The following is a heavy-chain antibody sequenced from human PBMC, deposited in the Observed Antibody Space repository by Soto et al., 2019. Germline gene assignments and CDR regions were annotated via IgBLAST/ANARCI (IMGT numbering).Heavy chain of an antibody. CDR3: ARRGDFWSGSTQVGVNYVMDV. D-gene: IGHD3-3*01. J-gene: IGHJ6*04. CDR1: AYSFTGFW. CDR2: IYPDDSDT. Sequence: GDSLKISCLASAYSFTGFWIGWARQLPGKGLEWMGSIYPDDSDTNYSPSFQGQVTISADKSINTAYLQWSSLKASDTAMYFCARRGDFWSGSTQVGVNYVMDVWGKGPTVSVSS. V-gene: IGHV5-51*01.